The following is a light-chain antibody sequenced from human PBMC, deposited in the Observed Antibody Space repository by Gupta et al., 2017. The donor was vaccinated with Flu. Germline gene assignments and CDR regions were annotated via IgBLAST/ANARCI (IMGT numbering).Light chain of an antibody. CDR2: GAS. V-gene: IGKV3-15*01. J-gene: IGKJ4*01. Sequence: VMTQSPATLSVSPGERATLSCRASQSVSSNLAWYQQKPGQAPRLLIYGASTRATGIPARFSGSGSGTEFTLTISSLQSEDFAVYYCQQYKNWPPLTFGGGTKVEIK. CDR1: QSVSSN. CDR3: QQYKNWPPLT.